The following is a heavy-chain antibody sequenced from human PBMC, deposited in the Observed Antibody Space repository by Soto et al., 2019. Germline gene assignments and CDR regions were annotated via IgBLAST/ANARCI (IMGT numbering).Heavy chain of an antibody. J-gene: IGHJ4*02. Sequence: SETLSLTCTVYCGSFSGYYWSWIRQPPGKGLEWIGEINHSGSTNYNPSLKSRVTISVDTSKNQFSLKLSSVTAADTAVYYCARGPKPAASYYFDYWGQGTLVTVSS. D-gene: IGHD2-2*01. CDR1: CGSFSGYY. CDR2: INHSGST. V-gene: IGHV4-34*01. CDR3: ARGPKPAASYYFDY.